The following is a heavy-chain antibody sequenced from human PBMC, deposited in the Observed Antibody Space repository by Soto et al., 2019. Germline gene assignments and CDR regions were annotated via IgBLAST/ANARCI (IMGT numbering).Heavy chain of an antibody. V-gene: IGHV1-18*01. Sequence: ASVKVSCKAAGYTFTSYGISWVRQAPGQGLEWMGWISAYNGNTNYAQKLQGRVTMTTDTSTSTAYMELRSLRSDDTAVYYCARVIAAAVDFDYWGQGTLVTVSS. J-gene: IGHJ4*02. CDR3: ARVIAAAVDFDY. CDR2: ISAYNGNT. CDR1: GYTFTSYG. D-gene: IGHD6-13*01.